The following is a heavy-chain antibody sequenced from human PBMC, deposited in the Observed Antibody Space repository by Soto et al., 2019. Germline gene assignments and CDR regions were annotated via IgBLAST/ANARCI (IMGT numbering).Heavy chain of an antibody. J-gene: IGHJ4*02. CDR3: ERDLQTFTRASDY. CDR2: INPRGDST. Sequence: ASVKVSCKATGYTFIAYYMHWVRQAPGQGLEWVGIINPRGDSTSYAQKFKGRVTMTTDTSTSTVYMELSSLRSEDTAVYYCERDLQTFTRASDYWGQGTLVPVSS. D-gene: IGHD3-10*01. CDR1: GYTFIAYY. V-gene: IGHV1-46*01.